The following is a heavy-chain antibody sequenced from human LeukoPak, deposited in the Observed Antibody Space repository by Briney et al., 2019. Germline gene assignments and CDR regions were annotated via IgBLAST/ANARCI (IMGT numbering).Heavy chain of an antibody. J-gene: IGHJ4*02. CDR1: GFIFRNYA. D-gene: IGHD6-19*01. CDR3: VKGPRPDITVAHTVEN. V-gene: IGHV3-23*01. CDR2: ISSRGDST. Sequence: GGSLRLSCAASGFIFRNYAMSWVRQVPGRDLEWVSTISSRGDSTYVADSVKGRFTISRDNSKNSLYLQMNTVRAEDTAVYYCVKGPRPDITVAHTVENWGQGTLVTVSS.